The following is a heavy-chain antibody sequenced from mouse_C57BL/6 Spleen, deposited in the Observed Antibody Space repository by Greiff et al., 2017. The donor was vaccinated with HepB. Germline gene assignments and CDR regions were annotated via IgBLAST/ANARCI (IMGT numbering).Heavy chain of an antibody. CDR3: ARPYYGKRIYWYFDV. CDR2: IDPSDSYT. D-gene: IGHD2-10*01. Sequence: QVQLQQPGAELVKPGASVKLSCKASGYTFTSYWMQWVKQRPGQGLEWIGEIDPSDSYTNYNQKFKGKATLTVDTSSSTAYMQLSSLTSEDSAVYYCARPYYGKRIYWYFDVWGTGTTVTVSS. J-gene: IGHJ1*03. V-gene: IGHV1-50*01. CDR1: GYTFTSYW.